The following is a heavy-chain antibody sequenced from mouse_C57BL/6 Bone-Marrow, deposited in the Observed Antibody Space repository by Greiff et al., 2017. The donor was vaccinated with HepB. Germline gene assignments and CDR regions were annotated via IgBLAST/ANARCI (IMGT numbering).Heavy chain of an antibody. V-gene: IGHV1-15*01. Sequence: QVQLQQSGAELVRPGASVTLSCKASGYTFTDYEMHWVKQTPVHGLEWIGAIDPETGGTAYNQKFKGKAILTADKSSSTAYMELRSLTSEDSAVYFCARTDYDGPYYYAMDYWGQGTSVTVSS. J-gene: IGHJ4*01. CDR1: GYTFTDYE. CDR2: IDPETGGT. CDR3: ARTDYDGPYYYAMDY. D-gene: IGHD2-4*01.